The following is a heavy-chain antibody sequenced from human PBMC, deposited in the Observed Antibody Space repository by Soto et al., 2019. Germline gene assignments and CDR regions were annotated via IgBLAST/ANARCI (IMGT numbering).Heavy chain of an antibody. CDR2: IYYSGST. CDR1: GGSISSSSYY. J-gene: IGHJ5*02. Sequence: PSETLSLTCTVSGGSISSSSYYWGWIRQPPGKGLEWIGSIYYSGSTYYNPSLKSRVTISVDTSKNQFSLKLSSVTAADTAVYYCARHYYDILTGYNWFDPWSQGTLVTVSS. V-gene: IGHV4-39*01. D-gene: IGHD3-9*01. CDR3: ARHYYDILTGYNWFDP.